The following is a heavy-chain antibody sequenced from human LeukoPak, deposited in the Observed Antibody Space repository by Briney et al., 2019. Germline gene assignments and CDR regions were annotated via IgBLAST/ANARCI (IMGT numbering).Heavy chain of an antibody. J-gene: IGHJ3*02. D-gene: IGHD2-2*01. V-gene: IGHV4-39*01. CDR2: IYYSGST. CDR1: GGSISSSSYY. Sequence: PSETLSLTCTVSGGSISSSSYYWGWIRQPPGKGPEWIGSIYYSGSTYYSPSLKSRVTISVDTSKNHFSLKLTSVTAADTAVYYSARSYCSSATCYAVGAFEIWGQGTMVTVSS. CDR3: ARSYCSSATCYAVGAFEI.